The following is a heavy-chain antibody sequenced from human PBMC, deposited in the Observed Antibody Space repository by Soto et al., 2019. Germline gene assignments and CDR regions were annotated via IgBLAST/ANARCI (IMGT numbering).Heavy chain of an antibody. CDR2: IYPGDSDT. CDR1: GYSFTSYW. V-gene: IGHV5-51*01. D-gene: IGHD6-13*01. Sequence: RGESLKISCKGSGYSFTSYWIGWVRQMPGKGLEWMGIIYPGDSDTRYSPSFQGQVTISADKSISTAYLQWSSLKASDTAMYYCARMDSSSWYGVFGFPLDVPLDYWGQGTLVTVSS. J-gene: IGHJ4*02. CDR3: ARMDSSSWYGVFGFPLDVPLDY.